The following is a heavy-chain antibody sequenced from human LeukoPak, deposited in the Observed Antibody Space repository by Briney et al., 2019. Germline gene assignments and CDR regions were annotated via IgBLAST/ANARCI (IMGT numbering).Heavy chain of an antibody. CDR3: ARHEWHDSSGYYLFDY. Sequence: SETLSLTCTVSGGSISSYYWSWIRQPPGKGLEWIGYIYYSGSTNYNPSLKSRVTISVDTSKNQFSLKLSSVTAADTAVYYCARHEWHDSSGYYLFDYWGQGTLVTVSS. V-gene: IGHV4-59*08. CDR1: GGSISSYY. D-gene: IGHD3-22*01. J-gene: IGHJ4*02. CDR2: IYYSGST.